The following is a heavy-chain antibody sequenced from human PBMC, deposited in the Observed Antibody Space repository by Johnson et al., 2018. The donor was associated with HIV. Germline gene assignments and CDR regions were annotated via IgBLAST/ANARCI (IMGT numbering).Heavy chain of an antibody. J-gene: IGHJ3*02. CDR2: ISSSGISI. CDR1: GFTFSDYY. D-gene: IGHD3-16*01. CDR3: ARDWGTRGWDDAFDI. V-gene: IGHV3-11*04. Sequence: QVQLVESGGGLVKPGGSLRLSCAASGFTFSDYYMSWIRQAPGKGLECLSYISSSGISIYYIDSVKGRFTISRANTKNSLYLQMSSLRAEDTAVYFCARDWGTRGWDDAFDIWGQGTMVTVSS.